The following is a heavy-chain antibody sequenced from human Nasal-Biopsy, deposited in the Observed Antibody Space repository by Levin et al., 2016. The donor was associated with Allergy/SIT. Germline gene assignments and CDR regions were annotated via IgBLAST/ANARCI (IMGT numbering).Heavy chain of an antibody. CDR1: GYTFTSYW. D-gene: IGHD4-11*01. CDR2: IDPSDSYT. Sequence: GESLKISCQGSGYTFTSYWITWVRQMPGKGLEWMGRIDPSDSYTNYSPSFQGHVTISTDKSISTAYLQWSSLKASDTAMYYCARSYDYSSGYYFDYWGQGTLVTVSS. J-gene: IGHJ4*02. V-gene: IGHV5-10-1*01. CDR3: ARSYDYSSGYYFDY.